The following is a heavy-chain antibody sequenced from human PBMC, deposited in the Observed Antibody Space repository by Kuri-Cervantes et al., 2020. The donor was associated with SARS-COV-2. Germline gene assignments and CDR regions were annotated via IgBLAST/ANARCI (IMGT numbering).Heavy chain of an antibody. Sequence: GGSLRLSCAASGFTFSSYAMHWVRQAPGKGLEWVAVISYDGSNKYYADSVKGRFTISRDNSKNTLYLQMNSLRAEDTAVYYCARAGPSEYCSSTSCYLRGPDYYYYYMDVWGKGTTVTVSS. CDR2: ISYDGSNK. D-gene: IGHD2-2*01. CDR3: ARAGPSEYCSSTSCYLRGPDYYYYYMDV. J-gene: IGHJ6*03. CDR1: GFTFSSYA. V-gene: IGHV3-30-3*01.